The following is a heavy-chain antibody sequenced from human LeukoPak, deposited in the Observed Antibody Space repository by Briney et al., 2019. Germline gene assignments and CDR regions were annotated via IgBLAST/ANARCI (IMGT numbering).Heavy chain of an antibody. D-gene: IGHD2-2*01. CDR1: AFIFSSYA. CDR3: ARGRLPAHYFDY. J-gene: IGHJ4*02. CDR2: VSKDGDNE. Sequence: GGSLRLSCAASAFIFSSYAMLWVRQAPGKGLEWVAVVSKDGDNEYYADSVTGRFTISRDNSRNTLYLQMNSLRGDDTAVYYCARGRLPAHYFDYWGQGTLVTVSS. V-gene: IGHV3-30*04.